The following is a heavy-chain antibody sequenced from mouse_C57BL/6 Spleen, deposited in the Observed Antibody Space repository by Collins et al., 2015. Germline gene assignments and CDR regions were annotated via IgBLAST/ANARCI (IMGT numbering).Heavy chain of an antibody. D-gene: IGHD1-1*01. CDR1: GFTFSDYY. CDR2: INYDGSST. Sequence: EVKLVEPEGGLVQPGSSMKLSCTASGFTFSDYYMAWVRQVPEKGLEWVANINYDGSSTYYLDSLKSRFIISRDNAKNILYLQMSSLKSEDTATYYCARGPSYYYAMDYWGQGTSVTVSS. V-gene: IGHV5-16*01. CDR3: ARGPSYYYAMDY. J-gene: IGHJ4*01.